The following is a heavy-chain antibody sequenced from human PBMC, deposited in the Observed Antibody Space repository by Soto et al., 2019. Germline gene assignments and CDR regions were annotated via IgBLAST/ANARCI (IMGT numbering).Heavy chain of an antibody. D-gene: IGHD2-2*01. CDR1: GGTSSSYA. J-gene: IGHJ6*02. Sequence: QVQLVQSGAEVKKPGSSVKVSCKASGGTSSSYAISWVRQAPGQGLEWMGGIIPFFRTVYYAQKFQGRLTITADESTSTASMELSSLKSEDTAVYYCARDDCTSTSCPYYYYGLDVWGQWTTVTVSS. CDR3: ARDDCTSTSCPYYYYGLDV. CDR2: IIPFFRTV. V-gene: IGHV1-69*01.